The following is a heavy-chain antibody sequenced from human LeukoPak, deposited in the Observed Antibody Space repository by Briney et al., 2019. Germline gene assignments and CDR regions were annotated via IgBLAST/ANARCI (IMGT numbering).Heavy chain of an antibody. Sequence: GGSLRLSCSASGFSFNKYAVHCVRQAPGKGLEYVSAISSDGGSSQYADTAKGRFTISRDNSKNALYLQLSSPRLEDTALYYCVKTLVVFWGLIRTDAFDLWGQGTMVTVSS. J-gene: IGHJ3*01. D-gene: IGHD3-10*01. CDR1: GFSFNKYA. CDR3: VKTLVVFWGLIRTDAFDL. CDR2: ISSDGGSS. V-gene: IGHV3-64D*09.